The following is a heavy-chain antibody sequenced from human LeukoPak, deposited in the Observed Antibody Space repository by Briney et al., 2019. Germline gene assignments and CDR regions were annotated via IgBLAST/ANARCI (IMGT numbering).Heavy chain of an antibody. Sequence: GASVKVSCKASGGTFNNYAINWVRQAPGQGLEWMGGIIPIFGSSIYAQKFQGRVTITADESTTTAYMELSSLRSEDTAVYYCARVTHTELSTWFDPWGQGTLVTVSS. CDR2: IIPIFGSS. D-gene: IGHD5-18*01. CDR3: ARVTHTELSTWFDP. J-gene: IGHJ5*02. V-gene: IGHV1-69*13. CDR1: GGTFNNYA.